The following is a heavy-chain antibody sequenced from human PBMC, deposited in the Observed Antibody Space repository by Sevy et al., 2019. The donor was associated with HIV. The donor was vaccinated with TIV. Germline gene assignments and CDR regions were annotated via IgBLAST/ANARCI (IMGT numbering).Heavy chain of an antibody. CDR3: TTDQGYGDSFDYYYYGMDV. Sequence: GGSLSLSCAASGFTFSNAWMSWVRQAPGKGLEWVGRIKSKTDGGTTDYAAPVKGRFTISRDDSKNTLYLQMNSLKTEDAAGYYCTTDQGYGDSFDYYYYGMDVWGQGTTVTVSS. J-gene: IGHJ6*02. CDR2: IKSKTDGGTT. CDR1: GFTFSNAW. V-gene: IGHV3-15*01. D-gene: IGHD4-17*01.